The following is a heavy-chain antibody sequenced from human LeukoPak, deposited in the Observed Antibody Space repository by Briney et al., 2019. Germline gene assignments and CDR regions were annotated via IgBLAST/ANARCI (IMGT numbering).Heavy chain of an antibody. V-gene: IGHV3-30*18. CDR3: AKDHASVTSDYFDY. D-gene: IGHD4-17*01. Sequence: GGSLRLSCAASGFTFSSYGMHWVRQAPGKGLEWVAVISYDGSNKYYADSVKGRFTISRDNSKNTLYLQINSLRAEDTAVYYCAKDHASVTSDYFDYWGQGALVTVSS. CDR1: GFTFSSYG. CDR2: ISYDGSNK. J-gene: IGHJ4*02.